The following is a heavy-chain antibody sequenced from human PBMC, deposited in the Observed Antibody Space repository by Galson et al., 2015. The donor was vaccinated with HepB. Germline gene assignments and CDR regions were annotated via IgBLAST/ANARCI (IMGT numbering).Heavy chain of an antibody. CDR1: GFTFSSYG. D-gene: IGHD4-17*01. CDR3: AKGLTTVTTGAFDI. V-gene: IGHV3-30*18. J-gene: IGHJ3*02. CDR2: ISYDGSNK. Sequence: SCEASGFTFSSYGLHWVRQAPGKGLEWVAVISYDGSNKYYADSVKGRFTIYRDNSKNTLYLQMNSLRAEDTAVYYCAKGLTTVTTGAFDIWVQGTMVTVSS.